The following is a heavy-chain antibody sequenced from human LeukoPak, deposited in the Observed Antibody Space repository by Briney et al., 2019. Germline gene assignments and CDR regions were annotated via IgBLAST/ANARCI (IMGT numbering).Heavy chain of an antibody. J-gene: IGHJ4*02. CDR1: GFTFSSYA. CDR2: ISGSGGST. V-gene: IGHV3-23*01. Sequence: GGSLRLSCAASGFTFSSYAMSWVRQAPGKGLEWVSAISGSGGSTYYADSVKGRFTISRDNSKNTLYLQMNSLRAEDTAVYYCAKDLVGSGSYPWLGFFDYWGQGTLVTVSS. D-gene: IGHD3-10*01. CDR3: AKDLVGSGSYPWLGFFDY.